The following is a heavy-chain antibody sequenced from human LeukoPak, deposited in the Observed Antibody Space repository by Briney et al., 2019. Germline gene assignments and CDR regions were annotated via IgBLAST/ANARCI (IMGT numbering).Heavy chain of an antibody. CDR3: ARDDYDSGDLNAFDI. CDR2: ISSSGSTI. J-gene: IGHJ3*02. D-gene: IGHD3-22*01. CDR1: GFTFSSYE. V-gene: IGHV3-48*03. Sequence: GGSLRRSCAASGFTFSSYEMNWVRQAPGKGLEWVSYISSSGSTIYYADSVKGRFTISRDNAKNSLYLQMNSLRAEDTAVYYCARDDYDSGDLNAFDIWGQGTMVTVS.